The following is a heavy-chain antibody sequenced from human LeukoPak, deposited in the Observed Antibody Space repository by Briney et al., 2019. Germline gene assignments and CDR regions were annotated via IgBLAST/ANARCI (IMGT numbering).Heavy chain of an antibody. Sequence: ASVKVSCKVSGYTLTELSMHWVRQAPGKGLEWMGGFDPEDGETIYAQKFQGRVTMTEDTSTDTAYMELSSLRSEDTAVYYCATPPGRYFDWLPPDSWGQGTLVTVSS. CDR2: FDPEDGET. V-gene: IGHV1-24*01. CDR3: ATPPGRYFDWLPPDS. J-gene: IGHJ5*01. D-gene: IGHD3-9*01. CDR1: GYTLTELS.